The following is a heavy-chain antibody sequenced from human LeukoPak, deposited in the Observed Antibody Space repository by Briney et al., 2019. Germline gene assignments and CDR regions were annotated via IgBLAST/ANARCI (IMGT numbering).Heavy chain of an antibody. D-gene: IGHD6-19*01. CDR3: ARSHSPRPGIPVAGYGGFFDS. CDR2: ISGSGGST. V-gene: IGHV3-23*01. CDR1: GFTFSSYA. Sequence: GGSLRLSCAASGFTFSSYAMSWVRQAPGKGLEWVSAISGSGGSTYYADSVKGRFTISRDNAKNTLYLQMNSLRADDTAVYYCARSHSPRPGIPVAGYGGFFDSWGQGALVTVSS. J-gene: IGHJ4*02.